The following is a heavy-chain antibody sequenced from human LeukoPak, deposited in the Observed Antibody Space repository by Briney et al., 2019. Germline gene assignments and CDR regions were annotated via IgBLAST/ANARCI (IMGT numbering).Heavy chain of an antibody. Sequence: TGGSLRLSCAASGFTFSSYEMNWVHQAPGKGLEWVSYISSSGSTIYYADSVKGRFTISRDNAKNSLYLQMNSLRAEDTAVYYCARDPHDYGDYDWGYWGQGTLVTVSS. D-gene: IGHD4-17*01. V-gene: IGHV3-48*03. CDR1: GFTFSSYE. CDR3: ARDPHDYGDYDWGY. CDR2: ISSSGSTI. J-gene: IGHJ4*02.